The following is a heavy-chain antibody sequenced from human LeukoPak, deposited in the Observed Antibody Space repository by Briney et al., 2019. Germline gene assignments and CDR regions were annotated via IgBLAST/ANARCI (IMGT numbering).Heavy chain of an antibody. Sequence: SETLSLTCAAFGYSISSGYYWGWIRQPPGKGLEWIGNIYHSGSTYYNPSLQSRVTISVDTSKNQFSLKLSAVTAADTAVYFCARVASRVSLEYWGQGKLVTVSS. V-gene: IGHV4-38-2*01. J-gene: IGHJ4*02. CDR3: ARVASRVSLEY. D-gene: IGHD2-8*01. CDR1: GYSISSGYY. CDR2: IYHSGST.